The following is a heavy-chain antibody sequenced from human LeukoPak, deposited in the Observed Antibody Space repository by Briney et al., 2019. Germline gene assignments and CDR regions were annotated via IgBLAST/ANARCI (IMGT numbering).Heavy chain of an antibody. J-gene: IGHJ4*02. CDR3: ARARSIALDY. CDR1: GFTFSSYW. CDR2: IREDGGDE. D-gene: IGHD6-6*01. V-gene: IGHV3-7*04. Sequence: GGSLRLSCAASGFTFSSYWMTWVRQAPGKGLEWVANIREDGGDEYYVDSVKGRFTVSRDNAKNSLYLEMKSLRAEDTAVYYCARARSIALDYWGQGTLVTVSS.